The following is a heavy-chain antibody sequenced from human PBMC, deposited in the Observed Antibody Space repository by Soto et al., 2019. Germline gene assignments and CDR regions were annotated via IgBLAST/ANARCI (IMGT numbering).Heavy chain of an antibody. J-gene: IGHJ4*02. V-gene: IGHV1-58*01. D-gene: IGHD3-22*01. Sequence: GASVKVSCKASGFTFTSSAVQWVRQARGQRLEWIGWIVVGSGDTNYAQKFQERVTITRDMSTSTAYMELSSLRSEDTAVYYCAAGLYYYDRSGVLDYWGQGTLVTVSS. CDR2: IVVGSGDT. CDR3: AAGLYYYDRSGVLDY. CDR1: GFTFTSSA.